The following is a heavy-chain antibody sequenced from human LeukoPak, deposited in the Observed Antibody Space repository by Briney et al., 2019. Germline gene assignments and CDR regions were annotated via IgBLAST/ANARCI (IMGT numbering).Heavy chain of an antibody. J-gene: IGHJ4*02. CDR3: ARGPRELFAQD. V-gene: IGHV4-31*03. CDR1: GVSISSGGYY. D-gene: IGHD3-10*01. Sequence: PSETLSLTCTVSGVSISSGGYYWSWIRQHPGKGLEWIGYIYYSGSTYYNPSLKSRVTISVDTSKNQFSLKLSSVTAADTAVYYCARGPRELFAQDWGQGTLVTVSS. CDR2: IYYSGST.